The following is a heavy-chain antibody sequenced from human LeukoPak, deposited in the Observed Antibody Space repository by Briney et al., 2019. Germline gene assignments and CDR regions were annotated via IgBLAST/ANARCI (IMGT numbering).Heavy chain of an antibody. CDR3: GRHAGSPYYFDY. CDR2: IYYSGST. Sequence: SETLSLTCTVSGGSISSGGYYWSWIRQHPGKGLEWIGYIYYSGSTYYNPSLKSRVTISVDTSENQFSLRLSSVTAADTAVYYCGRHAGSPYYFDYWGQGTLVTVSS. D-gene: IGHD3-10*01. J-gene: IGHJ4*02. V-gene: IGHV4-31*03. CDR1: GGSISSGGYY.